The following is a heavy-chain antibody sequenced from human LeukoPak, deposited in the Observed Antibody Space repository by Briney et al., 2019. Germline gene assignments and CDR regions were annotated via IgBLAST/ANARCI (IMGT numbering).Heavy chain of an antibody. Sequence: GGSLRLSCAASGFTFSSYSMNWVRQAPGKGLEWVSYISSSSSTIYYADSVKGRFTISRDNAKNSLHLQMNSLRDEDTAVYYCARANPLALWGQGTLVTVSS. V-gene: IGHV3-48*02. CDR1: GFTFSSYS. J-gene: IGHJ4*02. CDR2: ISSSSSTI. CDR3: ARANPLAL.